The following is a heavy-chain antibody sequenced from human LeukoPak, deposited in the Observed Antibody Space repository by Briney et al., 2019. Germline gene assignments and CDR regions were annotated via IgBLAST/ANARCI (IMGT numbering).Heavy chain of an antibody. CDR3: AREGRGYPY. V-gene: IGHV1-2*02. J-gene: IGHJ4*02. CDR1: GYSFTGYY. CDR2: INPNSGGT. D-gene: IGHD5-12*01. Sequence: ASVKVSCKASGYSFTGYYMHWVRQAPGQGLEWMGWINPNSGGTNYAQKFQGRVTMTRDTSISTAYMEVSRLTSDDTAVFYCAREGRGYPYWGQGTLVTVSS.